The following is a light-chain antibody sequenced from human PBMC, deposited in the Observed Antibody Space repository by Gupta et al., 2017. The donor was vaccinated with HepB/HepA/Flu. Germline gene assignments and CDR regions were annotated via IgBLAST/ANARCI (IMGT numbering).Light chain of an antibody. CDR2: DVS. V-gene: IGLV2-14*01. J-gene: IGLJ2*01. Sequence: QSALIQPASVSGSPGQSITIPCTGTSSDLGYYNYVSWYQQHPGKAPKLIIFDVSNRPSGVSNRFSGSKSGNTASLTISGLQAEDEADYYCNSYTTSSTVVFGGGTRLTVL. CDR1: SSDLGYYNY. CDR3: NSYTTSSTVV.